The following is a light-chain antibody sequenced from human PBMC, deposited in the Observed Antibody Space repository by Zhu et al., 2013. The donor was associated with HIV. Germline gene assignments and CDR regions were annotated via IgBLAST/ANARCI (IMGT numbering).Light chain of an antibody. Sequence: EIVLTQSPDTLSLSPGERAILSCRASRRVGSRNVAWYQQKLGQPPRLLIYDAFKRAADIPVRFSASGSGTDFTLTISSLQPEDFATYYCQQSYSTPLTFGGGTKVEIK. CDR1: RRVGSRN. CDR3: QQSYSTPLT. CDR2: DAF. V-gene: IGKV3D-20*02. J-gene: IGKJ4*01.